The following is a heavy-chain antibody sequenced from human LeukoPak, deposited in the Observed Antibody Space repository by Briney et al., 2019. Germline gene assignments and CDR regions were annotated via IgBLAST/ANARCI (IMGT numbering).Heavy chain of an antibody. CDR1: GFTFDDYA. CDR2: ISWNSGSI. D-gene: IGHD3-16*01. V-gene: IGHV3-9*01. Sequence: GRSLRLSCAASGFTFDDYAMHWVRQAPGKGLEWVSGISWNSGSIGYADSVKGRFTISRDNAKHSLYLQMNSLRAEDTALYYCAKKGGKYDAFDIWGQGTMVTVSS. CDR3: AKKGGKYDAFDI. J-gene: IGHJ3*02.